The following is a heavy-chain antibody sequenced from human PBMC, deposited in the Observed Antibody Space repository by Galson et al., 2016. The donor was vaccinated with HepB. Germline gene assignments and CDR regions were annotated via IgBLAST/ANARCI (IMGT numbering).Heavy chain of an antibody. J-gene: IGHJ2*01. CDR1: GYSFTSYW. D-gene: IGHD3-16*02. CDR3: VRRKGLLLGELSVHYWYFDL. Sequence: QSGAEVKKPGESLKISCKGSGYSFTSYWIGWVRQMPGKGLEWMGIIYPGDSDIRYSPSFQGQVTISADKSITTAYLQWSSLKASDTAMYYGVRRKGLLLGELSVHYWYFDLWGRGTLVAVSS. V-gene: IGHV5-51*01. CDR2: IYPGDSDI.